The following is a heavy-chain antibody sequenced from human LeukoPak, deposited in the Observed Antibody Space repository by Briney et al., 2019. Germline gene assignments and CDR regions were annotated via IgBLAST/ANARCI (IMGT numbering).Heavy chain of an antibody. CDR2: IKQDGSEK. D-gene: IGHD1-26*01. J-gene: IGHJ3*02. Sequence: GGSLRLSCAASGFTFSSYWMSWVRQAPGKGLEWVANIKQDGSEKYYVDSVKGRFTISRDNAKNSLYLQMNSLRAEDTAVYYCARDGGLSGSYLDAFDIGGQGTMVTVSS. CDR1: GFTFSSYW. CDR3: ARDGGLSGSYLDAFDI. V-gene: IGHV3-7*01.